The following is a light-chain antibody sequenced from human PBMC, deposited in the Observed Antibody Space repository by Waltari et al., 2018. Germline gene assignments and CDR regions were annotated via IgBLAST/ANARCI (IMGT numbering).Light chain of an antibody. CDR2: DVP. J-gene: IGLJ3*02. CDR3: ASYTSSKTWV. V-gene: IGLV2-14*01. CDR1: RSDVCGYDF. Sequence: QSALTQPASVSGSPGQSITISCTGTRSDVCGYDFVSWYQQHPAKAPNHMIFDVPTRPSGVSDRFSGSKSGNTASLTMSGLHTEDEADYYCASYTSSKTWVFGGGTKLTVL.